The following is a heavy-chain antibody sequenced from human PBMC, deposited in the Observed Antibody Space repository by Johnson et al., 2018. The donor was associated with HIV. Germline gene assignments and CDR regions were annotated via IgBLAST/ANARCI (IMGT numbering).Heavy chain of an antibody. J-gene: IGHJ3*02. CDR1: GFTFSLYA. CDR2: ISYDGSDK. D-gene: IGHD3-10*01. CDR3: GRVLRGQPRSPFDI. Sequence: HVQLVESGGGVVQPGRSLRLSCAASGFTFSLYAMHWVRQAPGKGLEWVAVISYDGSDKYYADSVKGRFTISRDNAKNRLYLQMNRLRAEDTAVYYCGRVLRGQPRSPFDIWGQGTMVTVSS. V-gene: IGHV3-30*04.